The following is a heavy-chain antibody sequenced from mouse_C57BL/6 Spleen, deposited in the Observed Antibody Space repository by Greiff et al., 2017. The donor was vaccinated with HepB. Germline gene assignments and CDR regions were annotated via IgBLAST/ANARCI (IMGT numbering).Heavy chain of an antibody. D-gene: IGHD3-1*01. CDR2: IDPSDSYT. CDR3: ARDSGY. Sequence: QVQLKQPGAELVRPGTSVKLSCKASGYTFTSYWMHWVKQRPGQGLEWIGVIDPSDSYTNYNQKFKGKATLTVDTSSSTAYMQLSSLTSEDSAVYYCARDSGYWGQGTTLTVSS. J-gene: IGHJ2*01. CDR1: GYTFTSYW. V-gene: IGHV1-59*01.